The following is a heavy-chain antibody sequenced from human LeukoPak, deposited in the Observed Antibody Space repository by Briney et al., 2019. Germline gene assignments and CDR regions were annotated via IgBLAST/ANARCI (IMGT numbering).Heavy chain of an antibody. CDR1: GGSISSGGYY. CDR2: IYYSGST. D-gene: IGHD6-13*01. J-gene: IGHJ6*02. CDR3: ASAAGTQDYYYGMDV. Sequence: SETLSLTCTVSGGSISSGGYYWSWIHQHPGKGLEWIGYIYYSGSTYYNPPLKSRVTISVDTSKNQFSLKLSSVTAADTAVYYCASAAGTQDYYYGMDVWGQGTTVTVSS. V-gene: IGHV4-31*03.